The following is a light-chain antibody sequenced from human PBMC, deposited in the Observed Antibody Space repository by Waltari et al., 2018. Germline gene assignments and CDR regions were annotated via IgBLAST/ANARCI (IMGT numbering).Light chain of an antibody. CDR1: SSDVCGYNS. CDR2: VIH. CDR3: CSYVGPNTFWV. Sequence: QSALTQPRSVSGSPGPSVTIPCTGTSSDVCGYNSVSWYQQYPGKAPKLIIYVIHKRPSGVPDRFSGSKSGNTASLTISGVQAEDEADYYCCSYVGPNTFWVFGGGTKLTVL. V-gene: IGLV2-11*01. J-gene: IGLJ3*02.